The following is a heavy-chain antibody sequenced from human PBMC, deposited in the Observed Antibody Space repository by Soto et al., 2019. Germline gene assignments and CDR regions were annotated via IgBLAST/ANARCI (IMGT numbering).Heavy chain of an antibody. CDR1: GDSISCNL. V-gene: IGHV4-4*02. Sequence: PSETLSLTCAVSGDSISCNLWTWVRRPPGKGLEWIGEIDHRGTTNYNPSLESRVTISVDKSKNQFSLRLSSVTAADTAVYYCARFREVIDHFYQYHGLDVWGQGTTVTVSS. J-gene: IGHJ6*02. CDR2: IDHRGTT. CDR3: ARFREVIDHFYQYHGLDV. D-gene: IGHD2-21*01.